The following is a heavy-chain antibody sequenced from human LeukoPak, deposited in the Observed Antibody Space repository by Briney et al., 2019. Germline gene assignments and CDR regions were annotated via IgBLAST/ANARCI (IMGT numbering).Heavy chain of an antibody. CDR1: GFTLRMYD. D-gene: IGHD3-10*01. V-gene: IGHV3-13*01. J-gene: IGHJ6*04. CDR3: AREAIGPGRYYHLDV. CDR2: IGPGGDT. Sequence: GGSLRLSCEASGFTLRMYDVHWVRQATGKGLEWVSAIGPGGDTYYAGSVKGRFSISREDAKNSFYLQMNSLTAEDTAIYFCAREAIGPGRYYHLDVWGRGTTVIVSS.